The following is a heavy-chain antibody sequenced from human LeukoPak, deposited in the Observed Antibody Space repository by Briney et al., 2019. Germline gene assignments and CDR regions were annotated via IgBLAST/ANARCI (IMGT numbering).Heavy chain of an antibody. V-gene: IGHV3-30*18. J-gene: IGHJ4*02. CDR1: GFTFSSYG. D-gene: IGHD5-24*01. CDR2: ISYDGSNK. Sequence: PGGSLTLSCAASGFTFSSYGMHWFRQAPGKGLEWVAVISYDGSNKYYADSVKGRFTISRDNSKNTLYLQMNSLRAEDTAVYYCAKTRGPAYFDYWGQGTLVTVSS. CDR3: AKTRGPAYFDY.